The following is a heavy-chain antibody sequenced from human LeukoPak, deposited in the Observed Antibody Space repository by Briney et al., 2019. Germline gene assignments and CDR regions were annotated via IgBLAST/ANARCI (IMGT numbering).Heavy chain of an antibody. V-gene: IGHV1-18*01. D-gene: IGHD2-15*01. CDR3: ARVARGGSCPDY. CDR2: ISAYNGNT. J-gene: IGHJ4*02. Sequence: ASVKVSCKASGGTFSSYAISWVRQAPGQGLEWMGWISAYNGNTNYAQKLQGRVTMTTDTSTSTAYMELRSLRSDDTAVYYCARVARGGSCPDYWGQGTLVTVSS. CDR1: GGTFSSYA.